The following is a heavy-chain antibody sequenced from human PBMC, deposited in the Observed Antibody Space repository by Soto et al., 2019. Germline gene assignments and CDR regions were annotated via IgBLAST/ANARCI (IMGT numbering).Heavy chain of an antibody. CDR3: TTDDVAVADAEIDY. V-gene: IGHV3-15*01. Sequence: EVPLVESGGGLVKPGGSLRLSCAASGFTFSNAWMSWVRQAPGKGLEWVGRIKSKTDGGTTDYAAPVKGRFTISRDDSKNTLYLQMNSLKTEDTAVYYCTTDDVAVADAEIDYWGQGTLVTVSS. CDR2: IKSKTDGGTT. D-gene: IGHD6-19*01. CDR1: GFTFSNAW. J-gene: IGHJ4*02.